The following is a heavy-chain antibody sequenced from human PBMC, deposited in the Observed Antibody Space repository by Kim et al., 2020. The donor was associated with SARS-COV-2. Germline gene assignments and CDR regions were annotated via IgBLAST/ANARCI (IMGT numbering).Heavy chain of an antibody. Sequence: GGSLRLSCAASGFTVSSNYMSWVRQAPGKGLEWAPVIYSGGSTYYADSVKGRFTISRDNSKNTLYLQMNSLRAEDTAVYYCALRETATSFDYWGQGTPVT. CDR1: GFTVSSNY. CDR3: ALRETATSFDY. J-gene: IGHJ4*02. V-gene: IGHV3-53*01. CDR2: IYSGGST. D-gene: IGHD6-25*01.